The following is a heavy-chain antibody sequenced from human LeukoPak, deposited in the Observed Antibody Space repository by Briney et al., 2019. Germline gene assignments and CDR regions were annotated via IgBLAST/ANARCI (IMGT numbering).Heavy chain of an antibody. V-gene: IGHV1-2*02. Sequence: ASVKVSCKASGYTFTGYYMHWVRQAPGQGLEWMGWINPNSGGTNYAQKFQGRVTMTRDTSISTAYMELSRLRSDDTAVYYCARADYGDYFGWFDPWGQGTLVTVPS. CDR1: GYTFTGYY. CDR2: INPNSGGT. D-gene: IGHD4-17*01. CDR3: ARADYGDYFGWFDP. J-gene: IGHJ5*02.